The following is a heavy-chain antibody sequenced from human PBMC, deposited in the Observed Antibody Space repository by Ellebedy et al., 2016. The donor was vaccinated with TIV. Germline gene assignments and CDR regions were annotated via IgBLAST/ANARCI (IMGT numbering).Heavy chain of an antibody. V-gene: IGHV3-23*01. CDR3: ANPKWDRVGMDV. D-gene: IGHD1-26*01. Sequence: GGSLRLSXAASGFTFSSYAMSWVRQAPGKGLEWVSAISGSGGSTYYADSVKGRFTISRDNSKNTLYLQMNSLRAEDTAVYYCANPKWDRVGMDVWGQGTTVTVSS. CDR1: GFTFSSYA. CDR2: ISGSGGST. J-gene: IGHJ6*02.